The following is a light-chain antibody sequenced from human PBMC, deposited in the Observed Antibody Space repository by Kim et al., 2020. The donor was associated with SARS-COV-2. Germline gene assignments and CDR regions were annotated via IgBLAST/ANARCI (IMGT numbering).Light chain of an antibody. J-gene: IGKJ4*01. V-gene: IGKV3-20*01. CDR1: QSIGNY. Sequence: SLSPGERATLSCRASQSIGNYLAWYQQRPGQAPRLLIYGASSRAAGIPDRFSGSGSGTDFTLTISRLAPEDFAVYYCQQFAGSPLTFGGGTKLEI. CDR2: GAS. CDR3: QQFAGSPLT.